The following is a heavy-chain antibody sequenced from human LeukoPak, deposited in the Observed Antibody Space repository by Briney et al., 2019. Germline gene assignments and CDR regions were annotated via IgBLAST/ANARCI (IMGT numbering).Heavy chain of an antibody. Sequence: GGSLRLSCAASGFTFSSYSMNWVRQAPGKGLEWVSSISSSSSYIYYADSVKGRFTISRDNSKNTLYLQMNSLRAEDTAVYYCARGVVVVAATGSYYFDYWGQGTLVTVSS. J-gene: IGHJ4*02. D-gene: IGHD2-15*01. CDR3: ARGVVVVAATGSYYFDY. CDR2: ISSSSSYI. CDR1: GFTFSSYS. V-gene: IGHV3-21*01.